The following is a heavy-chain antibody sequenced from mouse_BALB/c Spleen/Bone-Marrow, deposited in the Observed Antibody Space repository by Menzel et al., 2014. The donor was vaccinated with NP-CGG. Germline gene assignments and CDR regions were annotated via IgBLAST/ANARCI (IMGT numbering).Heavy chain of an antibody. J-gene: IGHJ4*01. CDR3: TRRGTGSAMDY. Sequence: VKLVESGAELVRPGASVKLSCKASGYTFTSYWINWVKQRPGQGLEWIGNIYPSDSYTNYNQKFKDKATLTVDKSSSTAYMQLSSPTSEDSAVYYCTRRGTGSAMDYWGQGTSVTVSS. V-gene: IGHV1-69*02. CDR2: IYPSDSYT. D-gene: IGHD3-3*01. CDR1: GYTFTSYW.